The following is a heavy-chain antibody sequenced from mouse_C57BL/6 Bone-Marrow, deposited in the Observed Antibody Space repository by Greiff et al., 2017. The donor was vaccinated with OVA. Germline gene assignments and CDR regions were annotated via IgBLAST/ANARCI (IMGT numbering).Heavy chain of an antibody. CDR3: ARLLWLRQTFDY. V-gene: IGHV1-7*01. CDR1: GYTFTSYW. CDR2: INPSSGYT. D-gene: IGHD2-2*01. J-gene: IGHJ2*01. Sequence: QVQLQQPGAELVMPGASVKLSCKASGYTFTSYWMHWVKQRPGQGLEWIGYINPSSGYTKYNQKFKDKATLTADKSSSTAYMQLSSLTYEDSAVYYCARLLWLRQTFDYWGQGTTLTVSS.